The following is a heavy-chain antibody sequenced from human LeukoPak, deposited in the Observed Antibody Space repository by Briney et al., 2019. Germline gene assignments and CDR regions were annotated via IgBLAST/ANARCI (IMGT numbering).Heavy chain of an antibody. Sequence: ASVKVSCKASGGTFSSYAISWVRQAPGQGLEWMGGIIPIFGTANYAQKFQGRVTITADESTSTAYMELSSLRSEDTAVYYCARVSDIVVVPAAFDYWGQGTLVTVSS. D-gene: IGHD2-2*01. CDR1: GGTFSSYA. CDR2: IIPIFGTA. J-gene: IGHJ4*02. CDR3: ARVSDIVVVPAAFDY. V-gene: IGHV1-69*01.